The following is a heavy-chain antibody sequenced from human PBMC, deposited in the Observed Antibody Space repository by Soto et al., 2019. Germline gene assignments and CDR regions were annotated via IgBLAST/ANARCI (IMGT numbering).Heavy chain of an antibody. CDR2: IVVGSGNT. CDR1: GFTFTSSA. J-gene: IGHJ6*02. CDR3: AAEDVTMVRGGTYYYYGMDV. D-gene: IGHD3-10*01. Sequence: SVKVSCKASGFTFTSSAVQWVRQARGQRLGWIGWIVVGSGNTNYAQKFQERVTITRDMSTSTAYMELSSLRSEDTAVYYCAAEDVTMVRGGTYYYYGMDVWGQGTTVTVSS. V-gene: IGHV1-58*01.